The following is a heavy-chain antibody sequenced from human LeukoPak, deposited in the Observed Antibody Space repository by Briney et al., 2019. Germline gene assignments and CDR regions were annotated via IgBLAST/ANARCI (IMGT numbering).Heavy chain of an antibody. V-gene: IGHV3-33*01. D-gene: IGHD6-13*01. J-gene: IGHJ6*02. CDR2: IWYDGSNK. CDR3: AREQQLLRSAILGYYGMDV. Sequence: GGSLRLSCAASGFTFSSYGMHWVRQAPGKGLEWVAVIWYDGSNKYYADSVKGRFTISRDNSKNTLYLQINSLRAEDTAVYYCAREQQLLRSAILGYYGMDVWGQGTTVTVSS. CDR1: GFTFSSYG.